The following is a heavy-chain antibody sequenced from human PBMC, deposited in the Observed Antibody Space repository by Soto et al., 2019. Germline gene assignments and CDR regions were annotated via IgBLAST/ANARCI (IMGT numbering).Heavy chain of an antibody. V-gene: IGHV1-18*04. Sequence: ASVKVSCKASGYTFTSYGISWVRQAPGQGLEWMGWISAYNGNTNYAQKLQGRVTMTTDTSTSTAYMELRSLRSDDTAMYYCARGRGPYCGGDCYPNWFDPWGQGTLVTSPQ. J-gene: IGHJ5*02. CDR2: ISAYNGNT. CDR3: ARGRGPYCGGDCYPNWFDP. CDR1: GYTFTSYG. D-gene: IGHD2-21*02.